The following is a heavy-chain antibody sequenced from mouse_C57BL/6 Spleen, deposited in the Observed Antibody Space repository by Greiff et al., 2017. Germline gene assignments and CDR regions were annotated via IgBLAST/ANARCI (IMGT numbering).Heavy chain of an antibody. D-gene: IGHD1-1*02. J-gene: IGHJ3*01. Sequence: VQLQQPGAELVMPGASVKLSCKASGYTFTSYWMHWVKQRPGQGLEWIGEIDPSDSYTNYNQKFKGKSTLTVDKSSSTAYMQLSSLTSEDSAVYYCARMDGGQGLAYWGQGTLVTVAA. CDR2: IDPSDSYT. CDR3: ARMDGGQGLAY. V-gene: IGHV1-69*01. CDR1: GYTFTSYW.